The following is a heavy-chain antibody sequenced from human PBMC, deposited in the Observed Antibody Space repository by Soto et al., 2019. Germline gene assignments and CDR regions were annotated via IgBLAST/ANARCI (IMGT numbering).Heavy chain of an antibody. CDR1: GFTFSSQT. CDR2: ISSSGST. J-gene: IGHJ4*02. V-gene: IGHV3-23*01. D-gene: IGHD5-12*01. Sequence: EVQLLESGGGLLQPGGSLRLSCEASGFTFSSQTMSWVRQAPGKGLVWVSVISSSGSTSYTDSVEGRFTISKDSSKNTLYLQLNSLRVEDTAVYYCAKGARDVDSWGQGTLVTVSS. CDR3: AKGARDVDS.